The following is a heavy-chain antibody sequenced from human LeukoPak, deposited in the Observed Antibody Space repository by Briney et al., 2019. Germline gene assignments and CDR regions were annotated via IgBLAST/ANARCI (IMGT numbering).Heavy chain of an antibody. CDR2: ISTGGDNR. CDR1: GFTFSRYA. CDR3: ARSFCTSATCSKGNYYYVMDV. J-gene: IGHJ6*02. V-gene: IGHV3-21*01. Sequence: GGSLRLSCAASGFTFSRYAMNWVRQAPEKGLEWVSYISTGGDNRFYADSLKGRFTVSRDNAKNLLFLQMDSLRAEDTAVYYCARSFCTSATCSKGNYYYVMDVWGQGTTVTVSS. D-gene: IGHD2-8*01.